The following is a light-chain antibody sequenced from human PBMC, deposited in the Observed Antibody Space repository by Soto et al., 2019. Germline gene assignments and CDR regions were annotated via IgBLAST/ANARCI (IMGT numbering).Light chain of an antibody. CDR1: SSDVGAYDY. CDR2: EVS. CDR3: SSYTSSSTRV. Sequence: QSALTQPASVSGSPGQSITISCTGTSSDVGAYDYVSWYQQHPDKAPKLMIYEVSNRPSGVSNRFSGSKSVNTATLTISGLQAADEADYDCSSYTSSSTRVFGTGTKAPS. J-gene: IGLJ1*01. V-gene: IGLV2-14*03.